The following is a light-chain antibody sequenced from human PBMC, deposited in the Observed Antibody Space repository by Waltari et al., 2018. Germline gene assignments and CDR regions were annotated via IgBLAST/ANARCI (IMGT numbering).Light chain of an antibody. Sequence: SSELTQPPSVSVSPGQTATITCSGGGLGLNYASWYQQTPGQAPTLLIYQDNKRPSGIPERFSGSVYGDTATLTISGTQSVDEADYYCQAWGTSVVIFGGGTKLTVL. CDR1: GLGLNY. V-gene: IGLV3-1*01. CDR2: QDN. J-gene: IGLJ2*01. CDR3: QAWGTSVVI.